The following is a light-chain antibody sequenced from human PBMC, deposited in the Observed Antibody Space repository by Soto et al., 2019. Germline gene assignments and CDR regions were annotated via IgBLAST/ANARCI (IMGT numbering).Light chain of an antibody. CDR2: EVS. CDR1: QSLLHSDGKTY. V-gene: IGKV2D-29*01. Sequence: DVVMTQTPLSLSVTPGQPASISCKSSQSLLHSDGKTYLYWYLQKPGQPPQLLIYEVSIRFSGVIDRFRGSVSGTDVTPKISRVEAEDVGVYYCMQSIQLPPGWTFGQGTKVEIK. J-gene: IGKJ1*01. CDR3: MQSIQLPPGWT.